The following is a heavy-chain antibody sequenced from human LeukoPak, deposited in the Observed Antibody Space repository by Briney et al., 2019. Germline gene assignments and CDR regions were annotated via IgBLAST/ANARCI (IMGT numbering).Heavy chain of an antibody. J-gene: IGHJ4*02. CDR1: GFTFSNYG. V-gene: IGHV3-33*01. D-gene: IGHD3-22*01. CDR2: IWYDGNNK. CDR3: ARGSKYYYESSGYYYEW. Sequence: GGSPRLSCAASGFTFSNYGMLWVRQAPGKGLEWVADIWYDGNNKYYADSVKSRFNISRDNSKNTLYLQMNSLRAEDTAVYYCARGSKYYYESSGYYYEWWGQGTLVTVSS.